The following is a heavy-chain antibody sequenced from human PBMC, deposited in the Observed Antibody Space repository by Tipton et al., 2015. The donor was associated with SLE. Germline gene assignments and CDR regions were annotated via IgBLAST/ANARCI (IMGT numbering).Heavy chain of an antibody. CDR3: AKDAGNY. Sequence: SLRLSCAASGFTFSSYEMNWVRQAPGKGLEWVSVIYSGGSSTYYADSVKGRFTISRDNSKNTLYLQMNSLRAEDTAVYYCAKDAGNYWGQGTLVTVSS. V-gene: IGHV3-23*03. D-gene: IGHD3-10*01. J-gene: IGHJ4*02. CDR1: GFTFSSYE. CDR2: IYSGGSST.